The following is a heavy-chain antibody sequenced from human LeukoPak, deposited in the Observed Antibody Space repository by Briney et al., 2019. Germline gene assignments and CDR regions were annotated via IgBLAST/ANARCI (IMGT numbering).Heavy chain of an antibody. CDR3: ARVRYRLAETYIDY. V-gene: IGHV1-2*02. D-gene: IGHD3-16*01. Sequence: ASVKVSCKASGYIFTGYYMHWVRQAPGQGLEWMGWINPNSGDTNYARKFQGRVTMTRDTSISTAYMELSRLRSDDTAVYYCARVRYRLAETYIDYWGQGTLVTVSS. CDR2: INPNSGDT. CDR1: GYIFTGYY. J-gene: IGHJ4*02.